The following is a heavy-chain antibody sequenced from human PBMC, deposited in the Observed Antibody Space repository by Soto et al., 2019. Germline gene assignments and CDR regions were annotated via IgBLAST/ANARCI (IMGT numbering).Heavy chain of an antibody. Sequence: SETLSLTCAVYGGSFSGYYWTWIRLPPGKGPEWIGEINHSGTINFNPSLKSRLTISLDTSKKHFSLKLSSVTDADTAAYYCARADRTLVTSYSLDVWGQGTTVTVSS. CDR3: ARADRTLVTSYSLDV. J-gene: IGHJ6*02. CDR1: GGSFSGYY. V-gene: IGHV4-34*01. CDR2: INHSGTI. D-gene: IGHD2-21*02.